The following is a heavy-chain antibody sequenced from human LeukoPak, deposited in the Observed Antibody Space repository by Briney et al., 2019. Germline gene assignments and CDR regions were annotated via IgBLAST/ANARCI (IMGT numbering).Heavy chain of an antibody. CDR3: AWYGVTHGLDV. D-gene: IGHD4-23*01. CDR2: INQDGSHK. Sequence: WLANINQDGSHKYYVASVMGPFTISKDNAKNSVYLQMNSLRPEDTAIYYCAWYGVTHGLDVWGQGTTVTVSS. V-gene: IGHV3-7*04. J-gene: IGHJ6*02.